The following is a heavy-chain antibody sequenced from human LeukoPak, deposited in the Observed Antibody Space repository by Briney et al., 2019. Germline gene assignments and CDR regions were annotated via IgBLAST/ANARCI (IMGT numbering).Heavy chain of an antibody. J-gene: IGHJ4*02. CDR1: GYTFTVYY. V-gene: IGHV1-2*02. CDR2: SSHNSGGT. Sequence: ASVKVSCKASGYTFTVYYMHWVRQAPGHGLEWMGGSSHNSGGTNYAQKFQSRVTMTRDTSISTAYMELSGLRSDDTALYYCARDRGSPYYYDYWGQGTLVTVSS. D-gene: IGHD3-16*01. CDR3: ARDRGSPYYYDY.